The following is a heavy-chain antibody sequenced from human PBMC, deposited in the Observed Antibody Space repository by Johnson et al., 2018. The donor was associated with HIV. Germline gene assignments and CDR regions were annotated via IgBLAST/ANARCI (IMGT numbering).Heavy chain of an antibody. D-gene: IGHD5-24*01. V-gene: IGHV3-30-3*01. CDR3: AREMATSRGYACDI. J-gene: IGHJ3*02. CDR2: ISYDGSNK. Sequence: QVQLVESGGGVVQPGRSLRLSCAASGFTFSSYAMHWVRQAPGKGLEWVAVISYDGSNKYYADSVKGRFTISRDNSKNTLYLQMNSLRAEDTAVYYCAREMATSRGYACDIWGQGTMVTVSS. CDR1: GFTFSSYA.